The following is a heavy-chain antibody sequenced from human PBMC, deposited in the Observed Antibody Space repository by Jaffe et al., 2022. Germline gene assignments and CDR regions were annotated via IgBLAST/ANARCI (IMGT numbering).Heavy chain of an antibody. Sequence: EVQLVESGGGLVQPGGSLRLSCAASGFTVSSNYMSWVRQAPGKGLEWVSVIYSGGSTYYADSVKGRFTISRHNSKNTLYLQMNSLRAEDTAVYYCARGGYYDSSGYWDFDYWGQGTLVTVSS. D-gene: IGHD3-22*01. CDR2: IYSGGST. V-gene: IGHV3-53*04. J-gene: IGHJ4*02. CDR1: GFTVSSNY. CDR3: ARGGYYDSSGYWDFDY.